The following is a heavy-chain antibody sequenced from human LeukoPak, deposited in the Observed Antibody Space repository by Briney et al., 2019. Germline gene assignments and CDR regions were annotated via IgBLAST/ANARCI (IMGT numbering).Heavy chain of an antibody. CDR3: ARYASNCYSGCAFDI. CDR2: IYYSGTT. Sequence: PSETLSLTCTVSGGSISSSSYYWSWIRQPPGKGLEYIGYIYYSGTTNSNPSLKSRVTISVDTSKNQFSLKLSSVTAADTAVYYCARYASNCYSGCAFDIWGQGTTVTVSS. CDR1: GGSISSSSYY. D-gene: IGHD2-15*01. V-gene: IGHV4-61*01. J-gene: IGHJ3*02.